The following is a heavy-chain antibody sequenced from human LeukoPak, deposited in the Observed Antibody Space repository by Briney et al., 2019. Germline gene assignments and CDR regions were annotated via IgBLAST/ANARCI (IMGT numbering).Heavy chain of an antibody. J-gene: IGHJ4*02. CDR3: ASMSGVDEFWSGYSTPRYFDY. CDR1: GYSFTSYW. CDR2: IYPGDSDT. Sequence: GESLKISCKGSGYSFTSYWIGWVRQMPGKGLEWMGIIYPGDSDTRYSPSFQRQVTISADKSISTAYLQWSSLKASDTAMYYCASMSGVDEFWSGYSTPRYFDYWGQGTLVTVSS. V-gene: IGHV5-51*01. D-gene: IGHD3-3*01.